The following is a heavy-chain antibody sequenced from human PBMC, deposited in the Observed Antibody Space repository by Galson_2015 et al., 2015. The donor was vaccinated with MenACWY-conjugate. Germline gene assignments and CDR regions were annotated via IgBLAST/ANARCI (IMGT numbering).Heavy chain of an antibody. Sequence: SLRLSCAASGFTFSSYSMNWVRQAPGKGLEWVSSISSSSSYIYYADSVKGRFTISRDNAKNSLYLQMNSLRAEDTAVYYCARDPSSPPYYDYGRDVWGRGTTVTVSS. J-gene: IGHJ6*02. CDR3: ARDPSSPPYYDYGRDV. CDR1: GFTFSSYS. CDR2: ISSSSSYI. D-gene: IGHD6-13*01. V-gene: IGHV3-21*01.